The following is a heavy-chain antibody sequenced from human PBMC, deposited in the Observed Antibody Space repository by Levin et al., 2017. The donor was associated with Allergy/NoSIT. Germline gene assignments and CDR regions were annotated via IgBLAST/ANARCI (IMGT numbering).Heavy chain of an antibody. D-gene: IGHD1-26*01. J-gene: IGHJ6*02. Sequence: SVKVSCKASGGTFSSYAISWVRQAPGQGLEWMGGIIPIFGTANYAQKFQGRVTITADESTSTAYMELSSLRSEDTAVYYCARAPGGGSYHNYYYYYGMDVWGQGTTVTVSS. CDR2: IIPIFGTA. CDR1: GGTFSSYA. V-gene: IGHV1-69*13. CDR3: ARAPGGGSYHNYYYYYGMDV.